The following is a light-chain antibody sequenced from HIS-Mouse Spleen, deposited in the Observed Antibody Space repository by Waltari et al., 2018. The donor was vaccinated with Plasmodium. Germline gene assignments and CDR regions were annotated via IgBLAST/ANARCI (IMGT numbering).Light chain of an antibody. CDR1: QSVSSSY. Sequence: EFVLTQSPGTLSFSPGERATLSCRASQSVSSSYLAWYQQKPGQAPRLLIYGASSRATGIPDRFSGSGSGTDFTLTISRLEPEDFAVYYCQQYGSSPYTFGQGTKLEIK. V-gene: IGKV3-20*01. CDR3: QQYGSSPYT. J-gene: IGKJ2*01. CDR2: GAS.